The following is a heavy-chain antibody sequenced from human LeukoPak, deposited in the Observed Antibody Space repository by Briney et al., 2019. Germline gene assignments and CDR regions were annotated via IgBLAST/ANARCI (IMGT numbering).Heavy chain of an antibody. J-gene: IGHJ3*02. CDR2: ISGSGGST. V-gene: IGHV3-23*01. Sequence: GGSLRLSCAASGFTFDDYGMSWVRQAPGKGLEWVSAISGSGGSTYYADSVKGRFTISRDNSKNTLYLQMNSLRAEDTAVYYCAKEFGSSWYYAFDIWGQGTMVTVSS. D-gene: IGHD6-13*01. CDR3: AKEFGSSWYYAFDI. CDR1: GFTFDDYG.